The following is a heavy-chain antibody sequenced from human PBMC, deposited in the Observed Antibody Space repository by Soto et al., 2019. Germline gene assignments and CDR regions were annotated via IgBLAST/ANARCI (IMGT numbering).Heavy chain of an antibody. CDR1: GGSISSSSYY. Sequence: LCGGSISSSSYYWGWIRQPPGKGLEWIGSIYYSGSTYYNPSLKSRVTISVDTSKNQFSLKLSSVTAADTAVYYCARHAGWNLIYWGQGTLVTVSS. D-gene: IGHD1-7*01. J-gene: IGHJ4*02. CDR2: IYYSGST. CDR3: ARHAGWNLIY. V-gene: IGHV4-39*01.